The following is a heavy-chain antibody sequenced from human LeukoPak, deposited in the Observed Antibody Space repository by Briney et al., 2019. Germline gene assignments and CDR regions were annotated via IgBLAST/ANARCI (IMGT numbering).Heavy chain of an antibody. Sequence: GGSLRLSCAASGFTFSSYWMHWVRQAPGKGLVWVSRINSDGSSTNYADSVKGRFTISRDNAKNTLYLQMNSLRAEDTAVYYCARGHIVVVTAPDYWGQGTLVTVSS. CDR3: ARGHIVVVTAPDY. CDR1: GFTFSSYW. V-gene: IGHV3-74*01. D-gene: IGHD2-21*02. CDR2: INSDGSST. J-gene: IGHJ4*02.